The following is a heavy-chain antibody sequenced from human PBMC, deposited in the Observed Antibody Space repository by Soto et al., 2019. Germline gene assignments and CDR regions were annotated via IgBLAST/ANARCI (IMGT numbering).Heavy chain of an antibody. CDR2: ISYDGSNK. J-gene: IGHJ4*02. V-gene: IGHV3-30*18. D-gene: IGHD1-1*01. CDR3: AKDQENGNSDTTRPTDC. Sequence: VQLVESGGGVVQPGRSLRLSCAASGFTFSSYGMHWVRQAPGKGLEWLAVISYDGSNKNYVDSVKGRFTISRDNSKSTLYLKMNSLRAEETAVYYCAKDQENGNSDTTRPTDCWGQGTLVSVS. CDR1: GFTFSSYG.